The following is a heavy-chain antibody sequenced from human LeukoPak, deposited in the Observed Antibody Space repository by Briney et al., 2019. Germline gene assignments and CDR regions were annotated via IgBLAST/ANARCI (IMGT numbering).Heavy chain of an antibody. J-gene: IGHJ5*02. Sequence: PSETLSLTCTVSGGSISSGSYYWSWIRQPAGKGLEWIGRIYTSGSTNYNPSLKSRVTIPVDTSKNQFSLKLSSVTAADTAVYYCAREPFRVVPAALNWFDPWGQGTLVTVSS. D-gene: IGHD2-2*01. CDR2: IYTSGST. CDR1: GGSISSGSYY. V-gene: IGHV4-61*02. CDR3: AREPFRVVPAALNWFDP.